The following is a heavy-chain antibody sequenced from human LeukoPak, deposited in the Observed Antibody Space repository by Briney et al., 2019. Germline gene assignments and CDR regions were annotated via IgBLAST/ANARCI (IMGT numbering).Heavy chain of an antibody. CDR3: ARGGGSYPYYYMDV. Sequence: GGSLRLSCAASGFAFSSYWMHWVRQAPGKGLVWVSRINSDGYSTNSADSVKGRFTISRDNAKNSLYLQMNSLKAEDTAVYYCARGGGSYPYYYMDVWGKGTTVTVSS. J-gene: IGHJ6*03. D-gene: IGHD1-26*01. V-gene: IGHV3-74*01. CDR2: INSDGYST. CDR1: GFAFSSYW.